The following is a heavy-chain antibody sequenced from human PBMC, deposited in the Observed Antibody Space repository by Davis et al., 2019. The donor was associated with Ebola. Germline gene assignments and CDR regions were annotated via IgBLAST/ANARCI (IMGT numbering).Heavy chain of an antibody. CDR2: IIPIFGTA. CDR1: GGTFSSYA. Sequence: SVKVSCKASGGTFSSYAISWVRQAPGQGLEWMGGIIPIFGTANYAQKFQGRVTMTRDTSTSTVYMELSSLRSEDTAVYYCARTRDYYDSSGYSPYYFDYWGQGTLVTVSS. CDR3: ARTRDYYDSSGYSPYYFDY. J-gene: IGHJ4*02. D-gene: IGHD3-22*01. V-gene: IGHV1-69*05.